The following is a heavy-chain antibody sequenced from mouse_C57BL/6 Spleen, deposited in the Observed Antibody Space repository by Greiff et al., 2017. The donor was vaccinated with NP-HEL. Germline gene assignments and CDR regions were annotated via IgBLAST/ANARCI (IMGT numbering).Heavy chain of an antibody. V-gene: IGHV1-76*01. J-gene: IGHJ4*01. D-gene: IGHD2-3*01. CDR3: AHGYYDAMDY. CDR2: IYPGSGNT. CDR1: GYTFTDYY. Sequence: QVQLQQSGAELVRPGASVKLSCKASGYTFTDYYINWVKQRPGQGLEWIARIYPGSGNTYYIEKFKGKATLTAEKSSSTAYMQLSSLTSEDSAVYFCAHGYYDAMDYWGQGTSVTVSS.